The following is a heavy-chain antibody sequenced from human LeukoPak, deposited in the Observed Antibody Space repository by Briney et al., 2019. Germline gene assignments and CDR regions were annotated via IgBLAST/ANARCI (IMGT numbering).Heavy chain of an antibody. CDR2: ISSSSSTI. CDR1: GFTFSSYS. CDR3: ARDQGKYQLLFPH. J-gene: IGHJ4*02. Sequence: GGSLRLSCAASGFTFSSYSMNWVRQAPGKGLEWVSYISSSSSTIYYADSVKGRSTISRDNAKNSLYLQMNSLRAEDTAVYYCARDQGKYQLLFPHWGQGTLVTVSS. D-gene: IGHD2-2*01. V-gene: IGHV3-48*01.